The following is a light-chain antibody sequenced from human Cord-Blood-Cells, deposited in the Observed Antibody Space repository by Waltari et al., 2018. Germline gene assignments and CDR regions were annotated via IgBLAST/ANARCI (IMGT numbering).Light chain of an antibody. CDR3: QQRSNWLT. Sequence: EIVLTQSPATLSLSPGERATLSCRASQSVSSYLAWYQQKPGQAPRLLIYDASNSATGSPARFSGSGSGTDFTLTISSLEPEDVAVYYCQQRSNWLTFGGGTKVEIK. V-gene: IGKV3-11*01. CDR1: QSVSSY. CDR2: DAS. J-gene: IGKJ4*01.